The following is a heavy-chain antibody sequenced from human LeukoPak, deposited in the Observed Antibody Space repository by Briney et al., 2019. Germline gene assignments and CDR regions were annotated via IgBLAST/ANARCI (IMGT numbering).Heavy chain of an antibody. CDR2: IYRSGST. V-gene: IGHV3-53*04. CDR3: ARQDYGDYYYYGMDV. Sequence: GGSLRLSCAAPGFTVSSNYINWVRQAPGKGLEWVSVIYRSGSTYYADSVKGRFTISRHDSKNTVYLQMNSLRAEDTAVYYCARQDYGDYYYYGMDVWGQGTTVTVSS. CDR1: GFTVSSNY. J-gene: IGHJ6*02. D-gene: IGHD4-17*01.